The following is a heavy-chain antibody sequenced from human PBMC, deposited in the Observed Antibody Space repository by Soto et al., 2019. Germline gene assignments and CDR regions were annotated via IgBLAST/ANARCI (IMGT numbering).Heavy chain of an antibody. D-gene: IGHD5-12*01. V-gene: IGHV4-59*01. CDR3: ARDRGGYSGYDWYYYGMDV. CDR2: IYYSGST. J-gene: IGHJ6*02. CDR1: GGSISSYY. Sequence: SETLSLTCTVSGGSISSYYWSWIRQPPGKGLEWIGYIYYSGSTNYNPSLKSRVTISVDTSKNQFSLKLSSVTAADTAVYYCARDRGGYSGYDWYYYGMDVWGQGNTVTVSS.